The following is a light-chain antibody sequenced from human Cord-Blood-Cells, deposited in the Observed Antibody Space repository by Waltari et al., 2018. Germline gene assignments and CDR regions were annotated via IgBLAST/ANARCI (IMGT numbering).Light chain of an antibody. J-gene: IGLJ2*01. V-gene: IGLV2-14*01. CDR1: SSDVGCYND. CDR3: SSYTSSSTVV. Sequence: QSALTQPASVAGSPGQSITISCTGTSSDVGCYNDVYWYKQYPGKAPKLMIYEVSNRPSGFSNRFSGSKSGNTASLTISGLQAEDEADYYCSSYTSSSTVVFGGGTKLTVL. CDR2: EVS.